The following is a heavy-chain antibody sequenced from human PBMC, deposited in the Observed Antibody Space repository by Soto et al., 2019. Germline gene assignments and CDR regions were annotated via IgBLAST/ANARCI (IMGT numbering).Heavy chain of an antibody. V-gene: IGHV1-18*01. D-gene: IGHD2-15*01. Sequence: QVQLVQSGAEVKKPGASVKVSCKASGYTFTSYGISWVRQAPGQGLEWMGWISAYNGNRNYAQKLPGGLYMNTHTATSTAYMELRSPRSDDTAVDSCARDSPRYCSGGSCNVDHWGQGTLVTVSS. J-gene: IGHJ4*02. CDR3: ARDSPRYCSGGSCNVDH. CDR2: ISAYNGNR. CDR1: GYTFTSYG.